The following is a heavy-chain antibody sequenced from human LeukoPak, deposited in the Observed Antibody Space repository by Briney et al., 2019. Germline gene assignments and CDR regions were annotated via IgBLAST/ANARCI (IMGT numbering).Heavy chain of an antibody. CDR1: GGSFSGYY. CDR3: ARGPWYFDL. J-gene: IGHJ2*01. V-gene: IGHV4-59*01. Sequence: PSETLSLTCAVYGGSFSGYYWSWIRQPPGKGLEWIGYIYYSGSTNYNPSLKSRVTISVDTSKNQFSLKLSSVTAADTAVYYCARGPWYFDLWGRGTLVTVSS. CDR2: IYYSGST.